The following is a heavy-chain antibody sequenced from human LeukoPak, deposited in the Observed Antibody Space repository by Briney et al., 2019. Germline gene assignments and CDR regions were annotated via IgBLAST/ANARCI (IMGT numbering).Heavy chain of an antibody. CDR1: GYTFTSYD. CDR3: ARALRFLVGDYYYMDV. CDR2: MNPNSGNT. J-gene: IGHJ6*03. V-gene: IGHV1-8*01. Sequence: ASVKVSRKASGYTFTSYDINWVRQATGQGLEWMGWMNPNSGNTGYAQKFQGRVTMTRNTSISRDYMELSSLRSEDTAVYYCARALRFLVGDYYYMDVWGKGTTVTVSS. D-gene: IGHD3-3*01.